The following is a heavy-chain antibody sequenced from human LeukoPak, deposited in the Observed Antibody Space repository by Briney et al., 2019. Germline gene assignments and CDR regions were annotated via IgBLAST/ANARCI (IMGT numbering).Heavy chain of an antibody. CDR1: GYTFTSYG. V-gene: IGHV1-18*01. J-gene: IGHJ6*02. CDR3: ARGILAYYYYGMDV. Sequence: ASVKVSCKVSGYTFTSYGISWVRQAPGQGLEWMGWISAYNGNTNYAQKLQGRVTMTTDTSTSTAYMELRSLRSDDTAVYYCARGILAYYYYGMDVWGQGTTVTVSS. CDR2: ISAYNGNT.